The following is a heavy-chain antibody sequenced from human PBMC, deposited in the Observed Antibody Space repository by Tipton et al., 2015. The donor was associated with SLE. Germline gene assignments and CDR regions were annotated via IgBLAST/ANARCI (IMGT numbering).Heavy chain of an antibody. CDR1: GYTFTEYW. CDR3: ARRDVLNLYYYMGV. Sequence: QLVQSGAEVKKPGESLKISCKASGYTFTEYWIGWVRQMPGKGLEWMGIIYPGDSETRYSPSFEGQVTISADKSISTAYLQWGSLRASDTAVYYCARRDVLNLYYYMGVWGEGTTVTVSS. D-gene: IGHD3-10*01. V-gene: IGHV5-51*03. J-gene: IGHJ6*03. CDR2: IYPGDSET.